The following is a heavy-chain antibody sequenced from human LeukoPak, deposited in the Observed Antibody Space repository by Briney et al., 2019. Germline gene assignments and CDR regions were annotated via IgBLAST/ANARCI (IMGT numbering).Heavy chain of an antibody. V-gene: IGHV4-39*01. CDR2: IYYRRST. D-gene: IGHD2-21*02. J-gene: IGHJ4*02. CDR3: ARQVEPYCGIDCYSYYFDC. CDR1: GGSISSSSYY. Sequence: SETLSLTCTVSGGSISSSSYYWGWIRQPPGKGLERIGSIYYRRSTKYNPSLKSRVTIYVDTSKNQFSLKLSSVTAADAAVYYCARQVEPYCGIDCYSYYFDCWGQGTLVTGSS.